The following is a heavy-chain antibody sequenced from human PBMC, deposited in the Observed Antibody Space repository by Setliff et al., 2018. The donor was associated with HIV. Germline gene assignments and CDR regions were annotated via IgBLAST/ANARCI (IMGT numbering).Heavy chain of an antibody. V-gene: IGHV4-59*01. CDR2: IYYSGST. CDR1: GGSISSYY. D-gene: IGHD2-2*01. J-gene: IGHJ4*02. Sequence: SETLSLTCTVSGGSISSYYWSWIRQPPGKGLEWIGYIYYSGSTNYNPSLKSRVSISVDTSKNQFSLKLSSVTAADTAVYYCAREKCHPSGLARAYYFDYWGQGTLVTVSS. CDR3: AREKCHPSGLARAYYFDY.